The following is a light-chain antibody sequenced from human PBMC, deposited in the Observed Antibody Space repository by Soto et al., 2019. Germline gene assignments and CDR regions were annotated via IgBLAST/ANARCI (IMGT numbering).Light chain of an antibody. CDR1: SSNLGAGYH. J-gene: IGLJ3*02. V-gene: IGLV1-40*01. CDR2: GNN. Sequence: QPVLTQPPSVSGAPGQRVSISCTGSSSNLGAGYHAHWYQQLPGRAPKLLIYGNNNRPSGVPDRFSGSKSGTSASLAITGLQAEDEADYYCQSFDTSLSGSRVFGGGTKVTVL. CDR3: QSFDTSLSGSRV.